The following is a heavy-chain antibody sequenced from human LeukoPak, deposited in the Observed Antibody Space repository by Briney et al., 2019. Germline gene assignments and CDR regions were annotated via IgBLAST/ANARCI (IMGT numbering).Heavy chain of an antibody. J-gene: IGHJ4*02. CDR2: ISGSGGST. Sequence: GGSLRLSCAASGFTFSSYAMSWVRQAPGKGLEWVSAISGSGGSTYYADSVKGRFTISRDNYKNTLYLQMNSLRAEATAVYYCAKEGHTATGYPASYWGQGTLVTVSS. CDR3: AKEGHTATGYPASY. D-gene: IGHD5-18*01. CDR1: GFTFSSYA. V-gene: IGHV3-23*01.